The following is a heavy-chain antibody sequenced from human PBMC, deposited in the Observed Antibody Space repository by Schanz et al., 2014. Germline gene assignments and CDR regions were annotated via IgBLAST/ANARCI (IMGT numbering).Heavy chain of an antibody. D-gene: IGHD2-2*01. J-gene: IGHJ5*02. Sequence: EVQLVQSGGGLVQPGGSLRLSCAASGFTFSNYWMHWVRQAPGKGPEWVANIKHDGSVKDYVDSVEGRFTISRDNAKRSLFLQMNSLRVEDTAVYYCARAGYDADNWFDPWGQGTLVTVAS. V-gene: IGHV3-7*02. CDR1: GFTFSNYW. CDR2: IKHDGSVK. CDR3: ARAGYDADNWFDP.